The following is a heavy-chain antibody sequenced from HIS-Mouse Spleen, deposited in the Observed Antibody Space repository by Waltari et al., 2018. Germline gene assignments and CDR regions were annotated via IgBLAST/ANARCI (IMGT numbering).Heavy chain of an antibody. CDR3: AREIPYSSSWYDWYFDL. Sequence: QLRLQESGPGLVKPPETLSLSSTVSEGPNSSRGYSWGWIRKPPGKGMGWVGSIYYSGSTYYNPSLKSRVTISVDTSKNQFSLKLSSVTAADTAVYYCAREIPYSSSWYDWYFDLWGRGTLVTVSS. J-gene: IGHJ2*01. V-gene: IGHV4-39*07. CDR1: EGPNSSRGYS. D-gene: IGHD6-13*01. CDR2: IYYSGST.